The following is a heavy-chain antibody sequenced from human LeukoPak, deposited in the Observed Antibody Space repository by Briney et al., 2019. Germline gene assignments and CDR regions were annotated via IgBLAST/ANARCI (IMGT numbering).Heavy chain of an antibody. D-gene: IGHD4-17*01. CDR2: ISYDGSNK. CDR1: GFTFSSYA. J-gene: IGHJ3*02. Sequence: GGSLRLSCAASGFTFSSYAMHWVRQAPGKGLGWVAVISYDGSNKYYADSVKGRFTISRDNSKNTLYLQMNSLRAEDTAVYYCARDRSFYGDYVDAFDIWGQGTMVTVSS. V-gene: IGHV3-30*04. CDR3: ARDRSFYGDYVDAFDI.